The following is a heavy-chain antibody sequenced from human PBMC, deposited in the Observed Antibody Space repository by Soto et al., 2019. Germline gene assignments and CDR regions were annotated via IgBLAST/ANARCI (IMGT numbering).Heavy chain of an antibody. CDR3: AKGRSYYYYYGVDV. CDR1: GFTFSSHA. CDR2: ITNTGGST. V-gene: IGHV3-23*01. J-gene: IGHJ6*02. Sequence: GGSLRLSCAGSGFTFSSHAVNWVRQAPGKGLECVSSITNTGGSTYYADSVKGRFTISRDNSKNTVYLQMNSLRAEDTALYYCAKGRSYYYYYGVDVWGQGTTVTVSS.